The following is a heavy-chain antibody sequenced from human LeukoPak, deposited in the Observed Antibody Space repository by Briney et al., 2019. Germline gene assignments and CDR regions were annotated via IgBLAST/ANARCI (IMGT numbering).Heavy chain of an antibody. Sequence: PSETLSLTCTVSGGSISSGGYYWSWIRQHPGKGLEWIVYIYYSGSTYYNPSLKSRVTISVDTSKNQFSLKLSSVTAADTAVYYCARDAVAPYGLGSHEDYGMDVWGQGTTVTVSS. V-gene: IGHV4-31*03. D-gene: IGHD3-10*01. CDR3: ARDAVAPYGLGSHEDYGMDV. CDR1: GGSISSGGYY. J-gene: IGHJ6*02. CDR2: IYYSGST.